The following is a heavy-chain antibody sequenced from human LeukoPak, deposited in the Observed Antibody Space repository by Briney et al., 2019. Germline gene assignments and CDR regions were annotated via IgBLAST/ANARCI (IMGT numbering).Heavy chain of an antibody. D-gene: IGHD2-2*01. CDR1: GYTFTSYG. J-gene: IGHJ6*03. V-gene: IGHV1-18*01. CDR2: ISAYNGNT. Sequence: ASVKVSCKASGYTFTSYGISWVRQAPGQGLEWMGWISAYNGNTNYAQKLQGRVTMTTDTSTSTAYMELSSLRSEDTAVYYCARVLVPAAKSDYYYCYMDVWGKGTTVTVSS. CDR3: ARVLVPAAKSDYYYCYMDV.